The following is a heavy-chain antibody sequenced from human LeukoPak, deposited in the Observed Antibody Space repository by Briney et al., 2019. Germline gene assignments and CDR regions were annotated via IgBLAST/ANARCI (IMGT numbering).Heavy chain of an antibody. D-gene: IGHD2-21*02. J-gene: IGHJ4*02. CDR1: VFTFSSYA. V-gene: IGHV3-23*01. CDR3: AKDVTSMSACYYFDY. CDR2: ISGSGVST. Sequence: PGGSLRLSCAASVFTFSSYAMSWVRQAPGKGLELVSAISGSGVSTYYAGSVKGRFTISRDKSKNTLYLQMNRLRGEATAVYYCAKDVTSMSACYYFDYWGQGALVTVSS.